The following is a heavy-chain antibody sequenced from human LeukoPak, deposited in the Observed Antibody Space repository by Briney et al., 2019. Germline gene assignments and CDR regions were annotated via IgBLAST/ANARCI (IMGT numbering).Heavy chain of an antibody. CDR2: ITGSGSST. CDR1: GFTFSSYA. D-gene: IGHD1-26*01. CDR3: AKDLYSGAPGPFDY. Sequence: GGSLRLSCAASGFTFSSYAMSWVRQAPGKGLEWVSGITGSGSSTYYADFVKGRFTISRDSSKNTLYLQMNSLRAEDTAVYYCAKDLYSGAPGPFDYWGQGTLVTVSS. V-gene: IGHV3-23*01. J-gene: IGHJ4*02.